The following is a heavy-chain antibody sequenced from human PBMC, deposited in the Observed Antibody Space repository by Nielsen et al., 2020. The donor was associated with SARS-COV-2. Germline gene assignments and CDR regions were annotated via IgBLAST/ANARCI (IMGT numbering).Heavy chain of an antibody. CDR3: AKASLFTAVTTSYYMDV. CDR2: ISGSGGST. J-gene: IGHJ6*03. V-gene: IGHV3-23*01. Sequence: GGSLRLSCAASGFTFSSYAMSWVRQAPGKGLEWVSAISGSGGSTYYADSVKGRFTISRDNSKNTLYLQMNSLRAEDTAVYYCAKASLFTAVTTSYYMDVWGKGTTVTVSS. D-gene: IGHD4-17*01. CDR1: GFTFSSYA.